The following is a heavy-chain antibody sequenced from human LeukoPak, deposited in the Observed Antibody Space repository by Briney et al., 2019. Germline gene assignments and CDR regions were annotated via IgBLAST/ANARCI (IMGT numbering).Heavy chain of an antibody. CDR2: INPNSGGT. J-gene: IGHJ4*02. V-gene: IGHV1-2*04. Sequence: ASVKVSCKASGYTFTGYYMHWVRQAPGQGLEWMGWINPNSGGTNYAQKFQGWVTMTRDTSISTAYMELSRLRSDDTAVYYCARPRYRAAAGRGYYFDYWGQGTLVTVSS. D-gene: IGHD6-13*01. CDR3: ARPRYRAAAGRGYYFDY. CDR1: GYTFTGYY.